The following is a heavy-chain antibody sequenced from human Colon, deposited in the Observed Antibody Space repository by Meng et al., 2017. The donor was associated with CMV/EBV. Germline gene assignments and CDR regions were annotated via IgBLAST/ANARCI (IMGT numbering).Heavy chain of an antibody. J-gene: IGHJ5*02. V-gene: IGHV1-18*04. D-gene: IGHD4-23*01. CDR1: GFPFTSYS. CDR3: ARLNGGNSGDWFDA. CDR2: ISAYNGDT. Sequence: ASVKVSCKASGFPFTSYSFTWVRQAPGQGLEWLGWISAYNGDTNYAQIVQGRVTMTTDPSTTTAYMELRILRADDTAVYYCARLNGGNSGDWFDAWGQGTLVTVSS.